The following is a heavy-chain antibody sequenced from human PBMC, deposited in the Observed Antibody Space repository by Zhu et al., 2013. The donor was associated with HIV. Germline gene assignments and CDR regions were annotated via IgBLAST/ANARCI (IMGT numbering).Heavy chain of an antibody. CDR2: IIPIFGTA. CDR3: ARDGLYCSGGSCYRYFDL. Sequence: QVQLVQSGAEVKKPGSSVKVSCKASGGTFSSYAISWVRQAPGQGLEWMGGIIPIFGTANYAQKFQGRVTITADESTSTAYMELSSLRSEDTAVYYCARDGLYCSGGSCYRYFDLVGRGTLVTVSS. D-gene: IGHD2-15*01. CDR1: GGTFSSYA. J-gene: IGHJ2*01. V-gene: IGHV1-69*01.